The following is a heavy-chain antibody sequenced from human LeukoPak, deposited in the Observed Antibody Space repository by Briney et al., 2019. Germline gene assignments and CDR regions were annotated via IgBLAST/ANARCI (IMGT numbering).Heavy chain of an antibody. CDR1: GFTFSSYA. V-gene: IGHV3-48*01. CDR3: ARRSGIAVAGAFDY. J-gene: IGHJ4*02. D-gene: IGHD6-19*01. Sequence: GGSLRLSCAASGFTFSSYAMNWVRQAPGKGLEWVSYISSSSTSIYYADSLKGRFTISRDNAKNSLYLQMNSLRAEDTAVYYCARRSGIAVAGAFDYWGQGTLVTVSS. CDR2: ISSSSTSI.